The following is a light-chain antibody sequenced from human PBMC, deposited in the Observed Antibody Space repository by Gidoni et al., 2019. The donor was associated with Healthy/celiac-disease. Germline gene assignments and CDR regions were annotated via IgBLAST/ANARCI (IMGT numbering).Light chain of an antibody. CDR3: QAWDNSTVV. CDR1: KLGDKY. CDR2: QDS. J-gene: IGLJ2*01. Sequence: SYELTQPSSVSVSPGQTASITCSGDKLGDKYACWYQQKPGQSPVLVIYQDSKRPSGIPERFSGSNSGNTATLTISGTQAMDEADYYCQAWDNSTVVFGGGTKLTVL. V-gene: IGLV3-1*01.